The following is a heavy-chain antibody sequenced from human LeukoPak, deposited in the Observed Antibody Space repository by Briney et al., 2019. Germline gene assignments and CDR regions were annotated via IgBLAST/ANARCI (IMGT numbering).Heavy chain of an antibody. CDR1: GGSISSGSYF. D-gene: IGHD5-18*01. CDR2: IYTSGST. Sequence: PSQTLSLTCTVSGGSISSGSYFWSWIRQPAGKGLEWIGRIYTSGSTNYNPSLKSRVTISVDTSKNQFSLKLSSVTAADTAVYYCARVTAMGDYYYYYMDVWGKGTTVTVSS. V-gene: IGHV4-61*02. CDR3: ARVTAMGDYYYYYMDV. J-gene: IGHJ6*03.